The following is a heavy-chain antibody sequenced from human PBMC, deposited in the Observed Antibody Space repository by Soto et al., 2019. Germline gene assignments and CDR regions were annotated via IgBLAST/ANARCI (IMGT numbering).Heavy chain of an antibody. CDR2: MNPNSGNT. CDR1: GYTFTSYD. CDR3: AREFVYAMGYGMDV. V-gene: IGHV1-8*01. Sequence: ASVKVPCKASGYTFTSYDINWVRQATGQGLEWMGWMNPNSGNTGYAQKFQGRVTMTRNTSISTAYMELSSLRSEDTAVYYCAREFVYAMGYGMDVWGQGTTVTVSS. D-gene: IGHD2-8*01. J-gene: IGHJ6*02.